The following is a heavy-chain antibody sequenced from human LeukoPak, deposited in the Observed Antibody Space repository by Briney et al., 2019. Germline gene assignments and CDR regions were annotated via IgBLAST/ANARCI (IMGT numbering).Heavy chain of an antibody. CDR1: GFTYSDYY. CDR3: ASRYCSGGRCPGYYQH. V-gene: IGHV3-11*06. J-gene: IGHJ1*01. Sequence: GGSLRLSCAASGFTYSDYYMSWIRQAPGKGLEWVSCISTSSSYTNYAGSVKGRFTISGDNAKNSLYLQMNSLRAEDTAVYYCASRYCSGGRCPGYYQHWGQGTLVTVSS. CDR2: ISTSSSYT. D-gene: IGHD2-15*01.